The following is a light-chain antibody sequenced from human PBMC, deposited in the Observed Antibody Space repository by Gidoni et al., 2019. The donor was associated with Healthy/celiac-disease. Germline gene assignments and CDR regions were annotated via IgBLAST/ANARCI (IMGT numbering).Light chain of an antibody. J-gene: IGKJ5*01. CDR2: GAS. CDR1: QSISSN. CDR3: QQYNNWSIT. V-gene: IGKV3-15*01. Sequence: DIVMTQSPATLSVSPGERATLSCRASQSISSNLAWYQQRPGQTPRLLIYGASTRATGIPARFSGSASGTEFTLTISSLQSEDFAVYYCQQYNNWSITFGQXTRLEIK.